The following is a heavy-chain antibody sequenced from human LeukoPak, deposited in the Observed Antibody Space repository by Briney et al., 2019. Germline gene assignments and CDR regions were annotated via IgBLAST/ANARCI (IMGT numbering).Heavy chain of an antibody. CDR2: ISGGGSST. V-gene: IGHV3-23*01. Sequence: PGGSLRLSCAASGFPFSIYTMSWVRQAPGKGLGWVSAISGGGSSTYYADSVKGRFTISKDNSKNTLYLQMNSLRAGDTAIYYCAKEAYCSATSCYEDGWGKGTTVTVSS. CDR3: AKEAYCSATSCYEDG. CDR1: GFPFSIYT. J-gene: IGHJ6*04. D-gene: IGHD2-2*01.